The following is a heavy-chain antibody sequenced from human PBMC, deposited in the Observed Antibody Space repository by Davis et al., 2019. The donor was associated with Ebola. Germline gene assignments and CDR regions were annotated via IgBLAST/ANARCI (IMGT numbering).Heavy chain of an antibody. Sequence: GESLKISCAASGFTFSGSAMHWVRQASGKGLEWVGRIRSKANSYATAYAASVKGRFTISRDDSKNTAYLQMNSLRAEDTAVYYCTKDNSGSGNYYNPFDYWGQGALVTVSS. D-gene: IGHD3-10*01. CDR2: IRSKANSYAT. CDR1: GFTFSGSA. CDR3: TKDNSGSGNYYNPFDY. J-gene: IGHJ4*02. V-gene: IGHV3-73*01.